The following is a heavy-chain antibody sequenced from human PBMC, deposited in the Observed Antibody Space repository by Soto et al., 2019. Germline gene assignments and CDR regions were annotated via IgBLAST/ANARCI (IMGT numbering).Heavy chain of an antibody. J-gene: IGHJ4*02. CDR1: GFTVSSNY. V-gene: IGHV3-66*01. CDR3: AKAGYGSGSYYTLSFDY. Sequence: GGSLRLSCAASGFTVSSNYMSWVRQAPGKGLEWVSVIYSGGSTYYADSVKGRFTIYRDNSKNTLYLQMNSLRAEDTAVYYCAKAGYGSGSYYTLSFDYWGQGSLVTVSS. D-gene: IGHD3-10*01. CDR2: IYSGGST.